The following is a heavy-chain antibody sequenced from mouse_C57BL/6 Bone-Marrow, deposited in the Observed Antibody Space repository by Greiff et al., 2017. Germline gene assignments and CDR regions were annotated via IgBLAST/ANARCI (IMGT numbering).Heavy chain of an antibody. V-gene: IGHV12-3*01. CDR2: ITHSGET. CDR1: GFPITSGYY. CDR3: AGDRSGSGPYAMDY. Sequence: QVQLQQSGPGLVKPSQSLFLTCSITGFPITSGYYWIWIRQSPGKPLEWMGYITHSGETFYNPSLQSPISITRETSKNQFFLQLNSVTTEDTAMYYCAGDRSGSGPYAMDYWGQGTSVTVSS. J-gene: IGHJ4*01. D-gene: IGHD3-2*02.